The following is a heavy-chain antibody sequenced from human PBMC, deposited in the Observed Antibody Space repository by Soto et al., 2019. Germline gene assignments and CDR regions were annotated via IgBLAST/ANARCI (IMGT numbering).Heavy chain of an antibody. CDR3: ARRXGGTLDY. CDR2: IYYSGST. CDR1: GGSISSYY. J-gene: IGHJ4*02. Sequence: ETLSLTCTVSGGSISSYYWSWIRQPPGKGLEWIGYIYYSGSTNYNPSLKSRVTISVDTSKNQFSLKLSSVTAADTTVYYCARRXGGTLDYWGQGTLVTVSS. V-gene: IGHV4-59*08. D-gene: IGHD2-15*01.